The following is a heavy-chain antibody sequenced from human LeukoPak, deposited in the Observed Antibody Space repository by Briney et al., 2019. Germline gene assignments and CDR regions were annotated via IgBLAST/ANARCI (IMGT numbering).Heavy chain of an antibody. V-gene: IGHV4-59*01. CDR3: ARGEAMGYYFDY. Sequence: SETLSLTCTVSGGSISSYYWSWIRRPPGKGLEWIGYIYYSGSTNYNPSLKSRVTISVDTSKNQFSLKLSSVTAADTAVYYCARGEAMGYYFDYWGQGTLVTVSS. D-gene: IGHD5-18*01. J-gene: IGHJ4*02. CDR2: IYYSGST. CDR1: GGSISSYY.